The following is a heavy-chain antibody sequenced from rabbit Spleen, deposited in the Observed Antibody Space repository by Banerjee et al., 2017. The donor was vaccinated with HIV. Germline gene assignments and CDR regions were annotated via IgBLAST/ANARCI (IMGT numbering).Heavy chain of an antibody. V-gene: IGHV1S45*01. Sequence: QEQLEESGGGLVKPGASLTLTCEASGFPFSEKAVMCWVRQAPGKGLEWISCIAGSSSDFTYSASWAKGRFTISKTSSTTVTLQMTSLTAADTATYFCARDTGSSFSSYGMDLWGQGTLVTVS. CDR3: ARDTGSSFSSYGMDL. D-gene: IGHD8-1*01. J-gene: IGHJ6*01. CDR1: GFPFSEKAV. CDR2: IAGSSSDFT.